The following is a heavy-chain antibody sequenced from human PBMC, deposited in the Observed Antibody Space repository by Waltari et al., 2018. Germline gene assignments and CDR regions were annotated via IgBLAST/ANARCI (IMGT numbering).Heavy chain of an antibody. CDR2: INHSGST. CDR3: ARGGRGLVLNY. CDR1: GGSFSGYY. D-gene: IGHD6-19*01. J-gene: IGHJ4*02. V-gene: IGHV4-34*01. Sequence: QVQLQQWGAGLLKPSETLSLTCAVYGGSFSGYYWSWIRQPPGKGLEWIGEINHSGSTNYNPSLKSRVTISVDTSKNQFSLKLSSVTAADTAVYYCARGGRGLVLNYWGQGTLVTVSS.